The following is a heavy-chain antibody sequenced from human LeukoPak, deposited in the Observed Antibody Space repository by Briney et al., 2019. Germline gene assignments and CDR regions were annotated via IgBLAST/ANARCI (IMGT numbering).Heavy chain of an antibody. CDR2: IKQDGSEK. V-gene: IGHV3-7*01. J-gene: IGHJ3*02. D-gene: IGHD1-26*01. Sequence: GGSLRLSCAGSGFTFSRFWMNWVRQAPGKGLEWVANIKQDGSEKYYVDSVKGRFTISRDNAKNSLYLQMNSLRAEDTAVYYCARGGYSGSYFPFDAFDIWGQGTMVTVSS. CDR1: GFTFSRFW. CDR3: ARGGYSGSYFPFDAFDI.